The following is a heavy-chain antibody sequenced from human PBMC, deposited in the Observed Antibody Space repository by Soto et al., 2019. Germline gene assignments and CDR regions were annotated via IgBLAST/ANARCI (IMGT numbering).Heavy chain of an antibody. CDR2: TIPILGIA. J-gene: IGHJ6*02. D-gene: IGHD2-2*01. CDR3: ARDIYCSSTSCYRTYYYGMDV. V-gene: IGHV1-69*04. CDR1: GGTFSSYT. Sequence: SVKVSCKASGGTFSSYTISWVRQAPGQGLEWMGRTIPILGIANYAQKFQGRVTITADKSTSTAYMELSSLRSEDTAVYYCARDIYCSSTSCYRTYYYGMDVWGQGTTVTVSS.